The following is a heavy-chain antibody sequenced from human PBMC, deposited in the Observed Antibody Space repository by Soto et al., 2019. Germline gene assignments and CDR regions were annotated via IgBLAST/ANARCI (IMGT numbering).Heavy chain of an antibody. CDR3: ARDAAPYIAAAGSWPFYYGMDV. V-gene: IGHV1-46*03. D-gene: IGHD6-13*01. CDR2: INPSGGST. CDR1: GYTFTSYY. J-gene: IGHJ6*02. Sequence: GASVKVSCKASGYTFTSYYMHWVRQAPGQGLEWMGIINPSGGSTSYAQKFQGRVTMTRDTSTSTVYMELSSLRSEDTAVYYCARDAAPYIAAAGSWPFYYGMDVWGQGTTVTVSS.